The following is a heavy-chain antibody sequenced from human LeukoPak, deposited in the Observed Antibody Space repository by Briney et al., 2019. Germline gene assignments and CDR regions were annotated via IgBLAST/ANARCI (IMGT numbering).Heavy chain of an antibody. J-gene: IGHJ4*02. V-gene: IGHV4-59*01. CDR1: GGSISSYY. Sequence: KPSETLSLTCIVSGGSISSYYWSWIRQPPGKGLEWIGYIYDSGSTNYNPSLKSRVTISVDTSKKQFSLKLSSVTAADTAVYYCASTDILTGTTFDYWGQGTLVTVSS. CDR2: IYDSGST. D-gene: IGHD3-9*01. CDR3: ASTDILTGTTFDY.